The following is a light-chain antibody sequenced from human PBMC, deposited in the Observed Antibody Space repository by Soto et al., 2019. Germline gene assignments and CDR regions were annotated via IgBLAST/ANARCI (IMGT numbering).Light chain of an antibody. CDR3: QQYNNWPLT. Sequence: EVVLTQSPGSLSLSPGERATLSCRASQIVTSSYLSWYQQKPGQAPKLIIFGASIRATDVPDRFSGSGSGTAFTLTISRLEPEDFAVYYCQQYNNWPLTFGGGTKVDIK. CDR2: GAS. V-gene: IGKV3-20*01. CDR1: QIVTSSY. J-gene: IGKJ4*01.